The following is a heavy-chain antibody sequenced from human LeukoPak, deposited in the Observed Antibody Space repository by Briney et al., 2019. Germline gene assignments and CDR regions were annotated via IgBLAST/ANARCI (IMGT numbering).Heavy chain of an antibody. CDR3: ARARDGSGWYGEVY. CDR1: GYTFTSYG. CDR2: ISAYNGNT. Sequence: ASVKLSCKASGYTFTSYGISWVRQAPGQGLEWMGWISAYNGNTNDAQKLQVRVTMTTDTSTSTAYMELRSLRSDDTAVYYCARARDGSGWYGEVYWGQGTLVTVSS. J-gene: IGHJ4*02. V-gene: IGHV1-18*01. D-gene: IGHD6-19*01.